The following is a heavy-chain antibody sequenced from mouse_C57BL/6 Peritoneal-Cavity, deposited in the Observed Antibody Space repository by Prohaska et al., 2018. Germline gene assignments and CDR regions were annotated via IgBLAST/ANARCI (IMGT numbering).Heavy chain of an antibody. J-gene: IGHJ2*01. CDR3: ARADYGSSFYFDY. CDR2: INPYNGGT. D-gene: IGHD1-1*01. CDR1: GYTFTDYY. Sequence: SGYTFTDYYMHWVKQSHGKSLEWIGVINPYNGGTSYNQKFKGKATLTVDKSSSTAYMELNSLTSEDSAVYYCARADYGSSFYFDYWGQGTTLTVSS. V-gene: IGHV1-19*01.